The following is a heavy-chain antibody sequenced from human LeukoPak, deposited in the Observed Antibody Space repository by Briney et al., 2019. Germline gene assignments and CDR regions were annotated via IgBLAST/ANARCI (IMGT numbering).Heavy chain of an antibody. CDR2: TVGGRPDT. J-gene: IGHJ4*02. D-gene: IGHD2-8*02. Sequence: GGSLRLSCAASGFTFSSYWMSWVRQTPGKGLEWVAATVGGRPDTYHADSVKGRFTVSRDDSRNTLFLQMNSLRAEDTALYYCTKAPLRSCSGAFCYPFDYWGQGTLVTVSS. CDR1: GFTFSSYW. CDR3: TKAPLRSCSGAFCYPFDY. V-gene: IGHV3-23*01.